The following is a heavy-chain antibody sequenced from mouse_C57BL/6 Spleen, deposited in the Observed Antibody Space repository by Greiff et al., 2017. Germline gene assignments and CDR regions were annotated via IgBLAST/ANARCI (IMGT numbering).Heavy chain of an antibody. CDR1: GYTFTSYW. D-gene: IGHD1-1*01. CDR2: IHPNSGST. Sequence: VQLQQPGAELVKPGASVKLSCKASGYTFTSYWMHWVKQRPGQGLEWIGMIHPNSGSTNYNEKFKSKATLTVDKSSSTAYMQLSSLTSEDSAVYCCARVTTVVTDFDYWGQGTTLTVSS. CDR3: ARVTTVVTDFDY. J-gene: IGHJ2*01. V-gene: IGHV1-64*01.